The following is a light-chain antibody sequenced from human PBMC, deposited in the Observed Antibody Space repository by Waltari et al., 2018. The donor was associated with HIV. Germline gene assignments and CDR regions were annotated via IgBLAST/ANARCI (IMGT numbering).Light chain of an antibody. V-gene: IGKV1-39*01. CDR3: QQSYSTPYS. CDR1: QTISSY. J-gene: IGKJ2*03. CDR2: AAS. Sequence: DIQMTQSPSSLSASVGDRVTITCRASQTISSYLNWYQQRPGKAPKRLLYAASSLQRGVPSRFSGSGSGTDFTLTISRLQPEDFATYYCQQSYSTPYSFGQGTKLEIK.